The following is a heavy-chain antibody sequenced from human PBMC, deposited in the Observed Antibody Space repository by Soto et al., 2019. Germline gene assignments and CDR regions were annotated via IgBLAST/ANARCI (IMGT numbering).Heavy chain of an antibody. CDR3: ARRYCISTSCHYYGMDV. D-gene: IGHD2-2*01. CDR2: IIPMFGTA. J-gene: IGHJ6*02. CDR1: GGTFSTYT. Sequence: QVQLVQSGAEVKKPESSVKVSCKASGGTFSTYTINWVRQAPGQGLEWMGGIIPMFGTANYAQKFQGRVTITADESTSTAYMELSSLRSEDTAVYYCARRYCISTSCHYYGMDVWGQGTTVTVSS. V-gene: IGHV1-69*12.